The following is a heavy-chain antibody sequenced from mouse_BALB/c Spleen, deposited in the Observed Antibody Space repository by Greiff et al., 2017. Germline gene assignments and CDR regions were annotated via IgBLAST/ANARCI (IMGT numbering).Heavy chain of an antibody. J-gene: IGHJ3*01. CDR3: ARVGYEVFAY. CDR2: INSNGGST. Sequence: EVKVVESGGGLVQPGGSLKLSCAASGFTFSSYGMSWVRQTPDKRLELVATINSNGGSTYYPDSVKGRFTISRDNAKNTLYLQMSSLKSEDTAMYYCARVGYEVFAYWGQETLVTVTA. CDR1: GFTFSSYG. V-gene: IGHV5-6-3*01. D-gene: IGHD2-2*01.